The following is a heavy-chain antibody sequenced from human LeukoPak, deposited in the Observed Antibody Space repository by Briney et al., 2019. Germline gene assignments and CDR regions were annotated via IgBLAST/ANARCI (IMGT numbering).Heavy chain of an antibody. J-gene: IGHJ4*02. D-gene: IGHD3-10*01. CDR2: INQDGSEK. CDR1: GFTFSNYW. CDR3: ARGGVWFGELSDY. V-gene: IGHV3-7*01. Sequence: GGSLRLSCAASGFTFSNYWMSWVRQAPGKGLEWLANINQDGSEKSYVDSVKGRFTISRDNAKNSLYLQMNSLRAEDTAVYYCARGGVWFGELSDYWGQGTQVTVSS.